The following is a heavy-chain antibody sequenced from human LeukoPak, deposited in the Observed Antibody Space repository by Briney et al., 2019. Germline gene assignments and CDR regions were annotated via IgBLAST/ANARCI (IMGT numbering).Heavy chain of an antibody. CDR1: GGSFSGYY. Sequence: SETLSLTCAVYGGSFSGYYWSWIRQPPGKGLEWIGEINHSGSTNYNPSLKSRVTISVDTSKNQFSLKLSSVTAADTAVYYCARAHRIAVAGPYLDYWGQGTLVTVSS. CDR3: ARAHRIAVAGPYLDY. CDR2: INHSGST. D-gene: IGHD6-19*01. V-gene: IGHV4-34*01. J-gene: IGHJ4*02.